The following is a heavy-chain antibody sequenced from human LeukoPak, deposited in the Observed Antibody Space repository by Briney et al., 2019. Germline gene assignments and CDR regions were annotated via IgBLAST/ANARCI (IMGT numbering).Heavy chain of an antibody. V-gene: IGHV3-30*02. J-gene: IGHJ6*03. Sequence: PGGSLRLSCAASGFTFSSYGMHWVRQAPGKGLEWVAFIRYDGSNKYYADSVKGRFTISRDNSKNTLYLQMNSLRAEDTAVYYCARVDGSSARFSVYYYYYMDVWGKGTTVTVSS. CDR3: ARVDGSSARFSVYYYYYMDV. CDR2: IRYDGSNK. CDR1: GFTFSSYG. D-gene: IGHD6-6*01.